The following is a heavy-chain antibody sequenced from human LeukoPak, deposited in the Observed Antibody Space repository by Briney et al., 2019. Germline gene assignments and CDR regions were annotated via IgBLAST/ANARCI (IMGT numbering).Heavy chain of an antibody. V-gene: IGHV1-2*06. J-gene: IGHJ4*02. CDR3: ARVSSGDSSGYPHY. D-gene: IGHD3-22*01. Sequence: ASVKVSXKASGYTFTGYYMHWVRQAPGQGLEWMGRINPNSGGTNYAQKFQGRVTMTRDTSISTAYMELSRLRSDDTAVYYCARVSSGDSSGYPHYWGQGTLVTVSS. CDR1: GYTFTGYY. CDR2: INPNSGGT.